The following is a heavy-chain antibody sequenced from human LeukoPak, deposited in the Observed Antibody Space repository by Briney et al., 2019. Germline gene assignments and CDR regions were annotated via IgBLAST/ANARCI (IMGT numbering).Heavy chain of an antibody. J-gene: IGHJ5*02. CDR2: IYTRGST. CDR3: ARGVGGYCSSGSCYSGPNWFDP. CDR1: GGSINSTTYY. Sequence: SETLSLTCTVSGGSINSTTYYWGCIRQPPGKGLEWIGRIYTRGSTNYNPSLQSRVTISVDTSKNHFSLKLSSVTAADTAVYYCARGVGGYCSSGSCYSGPNWFDPWGQGTLVTVSS. V-gene: IGHV4-61*02. D-gene: IGHD2-15*01.